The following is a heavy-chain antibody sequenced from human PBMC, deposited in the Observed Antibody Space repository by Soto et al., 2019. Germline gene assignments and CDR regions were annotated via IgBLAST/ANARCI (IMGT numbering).Heavy chain of an antibody. D-gene: IGHD3-10*01. CDR1: GGTFSSYA. Sequence: QVQLVQSGAEVKKPGSSVKVSCKASGGTFSSYAISWVRQAPGQGLEWMGGIIPIFGTANYAQKFQGRVTITADESTSTAYMELSSLRSEDTAVYYCARITMVWGVIITGDGWFDPWGQGTLVTVSS. J-gene: IGHJ5*02. CDR3: ARITMVWGVIITGDGWFDP. CDR2: IIPIFGTA. V-gene: IGHV1-69*01.